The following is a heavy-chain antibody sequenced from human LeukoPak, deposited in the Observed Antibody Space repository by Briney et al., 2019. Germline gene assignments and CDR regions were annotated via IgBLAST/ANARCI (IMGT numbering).Heavy chain of an antibody. CDR1: GGSISSYY. CDR3: ARRLVYSGSHRDAFDI. D-gene: IGHD1-26*01. Sequence: PSETLSLTCTVSGGSISSYYWSWIWQPPGKGLEWIGYIYYSGSTNYNPSLRSRVTISVDTSKNQFSLKLSSVTAADTAVCYCARRLVYSGSHRDAFDIWGQGTMVTVSS. CDR2: IYYSGST. V-gene: IGHV4-59*01. J-gene: IGHJ3*02.